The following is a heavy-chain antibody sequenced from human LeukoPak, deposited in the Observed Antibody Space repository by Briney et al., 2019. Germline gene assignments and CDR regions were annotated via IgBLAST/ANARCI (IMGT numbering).Heavy chain of an antibody. Sequence: PGGSLRPSCAASGFTFSGYTMSWVRQAPGKGLEWVSAVSSSGEKTYYADSVKGRFTISRDNSKGTLYLQINNLGAEDSALYYCARDFYDSTGYYYDYWGQGTLVTVSS. CDR2: VSSSGEKT. CDR3: ARDFYDSTGYYYDY. CDR1: GFTFSGYT. J-gene: IGHJ4*02. V-gene: IGHV3-23*01. D-gene: IGHD3-22*01.